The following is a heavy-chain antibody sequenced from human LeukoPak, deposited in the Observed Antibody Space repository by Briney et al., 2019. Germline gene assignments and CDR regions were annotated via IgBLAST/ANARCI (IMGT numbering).Heavy chain of an antibody. V-gene: IGHV4-39*01. CDR1: GGSISSSSYY. CDR2: ISYSGST. Sequence: SETLSLTCTVSGGSISSSSYYWGWIRQPPGKGLEWIGSISYSGSTYYNPSLKSRVTISVDTSKNQFSLKLSSVTAADTAVYYCARPSGGIRYYYYMDVWGKGTTVTVSS. CDR3: ARPSGGIRYYYYMDV. J-gene: IGHJ6*03. D-gene: IGHD3-16*01.